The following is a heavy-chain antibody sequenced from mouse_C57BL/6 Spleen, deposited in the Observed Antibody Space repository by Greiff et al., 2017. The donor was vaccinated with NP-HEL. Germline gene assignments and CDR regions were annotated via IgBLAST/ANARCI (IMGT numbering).Heavy chain of an antibody. CDR1: GFTFSSYA. V-gene: IGHV5-4*01. J-gene: IGHJ2*01. CDR2: ISDGGSYT. Sequence: VQLKESGGGLVKPGGSLKLSCAASGFTFSSYAMSWVRQTPEKRLEWVATISDGGSYTYYPDNVKGRFTISRDNAKNNLYLQMSHLKSEDTAMYYCARDCDYDAVDYWGQGTTLTVSS. D-gene: IGHD2-4*01. CDR3: ARDCDYDAVDY.